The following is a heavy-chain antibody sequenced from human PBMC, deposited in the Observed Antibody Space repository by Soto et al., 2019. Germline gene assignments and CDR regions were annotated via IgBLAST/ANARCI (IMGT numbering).Heavy chain of an antibody. J-gene: IGHJ6*03. V-gene: IGHV3-74*01. CDR2: INSDGSST. D-gene: IGHD3-9*01. CDR3: ARQDDDILTGPPYYYYYMDV. Sequence: GALRLSCAASGFTFRSYWMYWVRQAPGKGLVWVSRINSDGSSTSYADSVKGRFTISRDNAKNTLYLQMNSLRAEDTAVYYCARQDDDILTGPPYYYYYMDVWGKGTTVTVSS. CDR1: GFTFRSYW.